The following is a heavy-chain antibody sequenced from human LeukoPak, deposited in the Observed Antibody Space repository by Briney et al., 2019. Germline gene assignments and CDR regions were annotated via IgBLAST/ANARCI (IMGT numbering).Heavy chain of an antibody. CDR2: ISGSGGST. J-gene: IGHJ4*02. V-gene: IGHV3-23*01. D-gene: IGHD3-3*01. CDR1: GFTFSSYA. Sequence: GGSLRLSCAASGFTFSSYAMGWVRQAPGKGLEWVSAISGSGGSTYYADSVKGRFTISRDNSKNTLYLQMNSLRAEDTAVYYCAKVHDFWSGYSYFDYWGQGTLVTVSS. CDR3: AKVHDFWSGYSYFDY.